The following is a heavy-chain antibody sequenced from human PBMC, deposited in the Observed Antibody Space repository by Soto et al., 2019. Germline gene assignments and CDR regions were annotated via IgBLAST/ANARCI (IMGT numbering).Heavy chain of an antibody. D-gene: IGHD3-3*01. Sequence: PSETLSLTCAVYGGSFSGYYWSWIRQPPGKGLEWIGEINHSGSTNYNPSLKSRVTISVDTSKNQFSLKLSSVTAADTAVYYCGRSALEWLIYEQYFYGMDVWGQGTTVTVSS. V-gene: IGHV4-34*01. J-gene: IGHJ6*02. CDR1: GGSFSGYY. CDR3: GRSALEWLIYEQYFYGMDV. CDR2: INHSGST.